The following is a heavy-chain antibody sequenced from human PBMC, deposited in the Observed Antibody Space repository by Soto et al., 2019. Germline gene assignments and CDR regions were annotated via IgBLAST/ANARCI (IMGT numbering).Heavy chain of an antibody. J-gene: IGHJ6*02. CDR1: GYNFTSYW. V-gene: IGHV5-51*01. CDR2: IYPGDSDT. Sequence: GESLKISCKGSGYNFTSYWIGWVRQLPGKGLEWMGIIYPGDSDTRYSPSFQGQVTISADKSISTAYLQWSSLKASDTAMYYCARQDSSSWYYYYGMDVWGQGTTVTVSS. D-gene: IGHD6-13*01. CDR3: ARQDSSSWYYYYGMDV.